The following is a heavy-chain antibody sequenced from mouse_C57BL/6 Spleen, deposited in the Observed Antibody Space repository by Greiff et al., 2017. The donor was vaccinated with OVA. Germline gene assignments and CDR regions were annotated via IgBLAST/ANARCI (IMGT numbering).Heavy chain of an antibody. CDR1: GYTFTGYW. D-gene: IGHD1-1*01. Sequence: VQLQQSGAELMKPGASVKLSCKATGYTFTGYWIEWVKQRPGHGLEWIGEILPGSGSTNYNEKFKGKATFTADTSSNTAYMQLSSLTTEDSAIYYCARGGITTVVDFYYAMDDWGQGTSVTVSS. J-gene: IGHJ4*01. CDR3: ARGGITTVVDFYYAMDD. V-gene: IGHV1-9*01. CDR2: ILPGSGST.